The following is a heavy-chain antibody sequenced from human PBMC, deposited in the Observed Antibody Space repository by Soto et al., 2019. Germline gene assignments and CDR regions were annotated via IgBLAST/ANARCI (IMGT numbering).Heavy chain of an antibody. J-gene: IGHJ6*03. CDR1: GFTFSSYS. CDR3: ARAKADRYCSSTSCHPGKGDYYYMDV. CDR2: ISSSSSYI. D-gene: IGHD2-2*01. V-gene: IGHV3-21*01. Sequence: GGSLRLSCAASGFTFSSYSMNWVRQAPGKGLEWVSSISSSSSYIYYADSVKGRFTISRDNAKNSLYLQMNSLRAEDTAVYYCARAKADRYCSSTSCHPGKGDYYYMDVWGKGTTVTVSS.